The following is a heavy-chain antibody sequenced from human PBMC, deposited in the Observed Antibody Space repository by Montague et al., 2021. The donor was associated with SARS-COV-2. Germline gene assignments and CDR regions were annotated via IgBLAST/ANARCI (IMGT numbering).Heavy chain of an antibody. J-gene: IGHJ4*02. Sequence: PALVKPTQALTLTCTFSGFSLSTSGMCVSWIRQPPGKALEWLALIDWDDDKYYSTSLKTRLTISKVTSKNQVVLTMTSMDPVDTATYYCARIRDYDILTGSYSGFDYWGQGTLVTVSS. CDR3: ARIRDYDILTGSYSGFDY. V-gene: IGHV2-70*01. D-gene: IGHD3-9*01. CDR1: GFSLSTSGMC. CDR2: IDWDDDK.